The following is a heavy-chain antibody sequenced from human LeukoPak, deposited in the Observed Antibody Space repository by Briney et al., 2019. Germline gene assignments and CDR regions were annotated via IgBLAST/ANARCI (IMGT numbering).Heavy chain of an antibody. CDR2: ISWNSGNI. J-gene: IGHJ4*02. V-gene: IGHV3-9*01. CDR3: AKEGSVCTNGICRYFDS. Sequence: PGGSLRLSCAASGFTFDDYAMHWVRQAPGKGLEWVSSISWNSGNIDYADSVRGRFTISRDNAKNSLYLQMNSLEAGDTALYYCAKEGSVCTNGICRYFDSWGQGTLVTVSS. D-gene: IGHD2-8*01. CDR1: GFTFDDYA.